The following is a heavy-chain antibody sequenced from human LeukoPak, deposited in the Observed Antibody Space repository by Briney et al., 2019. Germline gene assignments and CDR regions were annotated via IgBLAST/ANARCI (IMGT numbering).Heavy chain of an antibody. D-gene: IGHD2-2*01. J-gene: IGHJ3*02. V-gene: IGHV1-2*02. CDR2: INPNSGGT. CDR3: ARMEEDIVVVPAANGIGAFDI. Sequence: ASVKVSCKASGYTFTGYYMHWVRQAPGQGLEWMGWINPNSGGTNYAQKFQGRVTMTRDTSISTAYMELSRLRSDDTAVYYCARMEEDIVVVPAANGIGAFDIWGQGTMVTVSS. CDR1: GYTFTGYY.